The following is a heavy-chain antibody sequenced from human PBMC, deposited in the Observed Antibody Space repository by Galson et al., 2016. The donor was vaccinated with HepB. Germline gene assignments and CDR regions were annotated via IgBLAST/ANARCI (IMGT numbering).Heavy chain of an antibody. J-gene: IGHJ6*02. CDR2: ISYDGTNT. Sequence: SLRLSCAASGFPFSSYAMHWVRQAPGKGLEWVAVISYDGTNTYYADSVKGRFTISRDNSKNTLYLQMNSLRPEDTAVYYCARRVLVAGRRAPDYYYYYGMDVWGQGTTVTVSS. CDR3: ARRVLVAGRRAPDYYYYYGMDV. D-gene: IGHD6-19*01. CDR1: GFPFSSYA. V-gene: IGHV3-30*04.